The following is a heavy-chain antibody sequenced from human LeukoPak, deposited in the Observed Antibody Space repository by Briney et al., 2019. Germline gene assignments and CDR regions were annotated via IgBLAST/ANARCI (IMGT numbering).Heavy chain of an antibody. CDR2: IWYDGSNP. CDR3: AGEKHSSSIVGAADAFDV. Sequence: PGGSLRLSCAAYGFTFSSYGMHWVRQAPGKGLEWVAVIWYDGSNPDYADSVKGRFTISRDNSKNTLFLQMNSLRAEDTAVYYCAGEKHSSSIVGAADAFDVWGQGTMVTVSS. D-gene: IGHD1-26*01. J-gene: IGHJ3*01. CDR1: GFTFSSYG. V-gene: IGHV3-33*01.